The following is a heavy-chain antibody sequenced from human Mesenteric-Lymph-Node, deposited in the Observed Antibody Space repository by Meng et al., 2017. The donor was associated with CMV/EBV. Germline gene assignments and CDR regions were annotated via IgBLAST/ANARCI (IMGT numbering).Heavy chain of an antibody. D-gene: IGHD6-19*01. CDR3: ARRGGGQWLVLGNWFDP. V-gene: IGHV4-61*01. J-gene: IGHJ5*02. CDR2: IYYSST. Sequence: SETLSLTCTVSGGSVSSGSYYWSWIRQPPGKRLEWIGYIYYSSTNYNPSLKSRVTISVDTSKNQFSLKLSSVTAADTAVYYCARRGGGQWLVLGNWFDPWGQGTLVTVSS. CDR1: GGSVSSGSYY.